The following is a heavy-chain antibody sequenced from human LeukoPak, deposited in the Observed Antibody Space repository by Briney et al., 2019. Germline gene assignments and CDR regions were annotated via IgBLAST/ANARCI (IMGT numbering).Heavy chain of an antibody. CDR2: IWYDASSE. D-gene: IGHD3-16*01. J-gene: IGHJ3*02. V-gene: IGHV3-33*01. Sequence: GSLRLSCAASESTFNTYAMHWVRQAPDKGLEWVAVIWYDASSEYYADSVKGRFTVSRDNSKNTLYLQMNSLRVEDTAVYYCTGGITGAFDIWGQGTMVTVSS. CDR1: ESTFNTYA. CDR3: TGGITGAFDI.